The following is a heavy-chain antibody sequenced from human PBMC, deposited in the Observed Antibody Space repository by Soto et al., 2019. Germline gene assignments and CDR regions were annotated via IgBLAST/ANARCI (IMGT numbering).Heavy chain of an antibody. CDR2: ISSSGSTI. CDR1: GFTFSDYY. V-gene: IGHV3-11*01. D-gene: IGHD4-17*01. J-gene: IGHJ6*02. Sequence: GGSLRLSCAASGFTFSDYYMSWIRQAPGKGLEWVSYISSSGSTIYYADSVKGRFTISRDNAKNSLYLQMNSLRAEDTAVYYCARELRVTIPPYYYYGMDVWGQGTTVTVSS. CDR3: ARELRVTIPPYYYYGMDV.